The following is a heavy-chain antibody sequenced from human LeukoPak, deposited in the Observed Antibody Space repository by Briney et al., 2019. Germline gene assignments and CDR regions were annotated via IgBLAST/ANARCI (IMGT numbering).Heavy chain of an antibody. D-gene: IGHD4-11*01. J-gene: IGHJ2*01. CDR3: ARSYSNYVHWFFDL. CDR1: GGSISSNNW. Sequence: SETLSLTCAVSGGSISSNNWWSWVRQPPGKGLEWIGEIYHSGSTNYNPSLKSRVTISVDKSKNQFSLNLSSVTAADTAVYYCARSYSNYVHWFFDLWGRGALVTVSS. V-gene: IGHV4-4*02. CDR2: IYHSGST.